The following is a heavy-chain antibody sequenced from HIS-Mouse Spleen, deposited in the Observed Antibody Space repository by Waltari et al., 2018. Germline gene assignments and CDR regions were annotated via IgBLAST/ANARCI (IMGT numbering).Heavy chain of an antibody. Sequence: QVQLVQSGAEVKKPGASVKVSCKASGYTFTGYYMHWVRQAPGQGLAGMGWMNPNSGGTNNAQKFQGRVTMTRDTYISTAYMELSRLRSDDTAVYYCARVGLGIAFDIWGQGTMVTVSS. CDR1: GYTFTGYY. CDR3: ARVGLGIAFDI. CDR2: MNPNSGGT. D-gene: IGHD7-27*01. V-gene: IGHV1-2*02. J-gene: IGHJ3*02.